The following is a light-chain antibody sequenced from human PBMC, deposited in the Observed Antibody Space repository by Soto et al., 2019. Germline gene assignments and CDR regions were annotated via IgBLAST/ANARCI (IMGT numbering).Light chain of an antibody. J-gene: IGKJ5*01. Sequence: EIVMTQSPATLSVSPGDRVTLSCRASQSVTTNLAWYQQKPGQAPGLLIYGASTRAPRIPARFSGSGSVTEFTLTISSLQSEDFAVYYCQQYNIWPPITFGQGTRLEIK. CDR1: QSVTTN. CDR2: GAS. CDR3: QQYNIWPPIT. V-gene: IGKV3-15*01.